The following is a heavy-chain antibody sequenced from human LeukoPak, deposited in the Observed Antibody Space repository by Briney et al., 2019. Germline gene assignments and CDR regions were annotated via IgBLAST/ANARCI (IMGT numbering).Heavy chain of an antibody. J-gene: IGHJ3*02. CDR3: AREKSSKPYSGSSRGGDAFDI. Sequence: KPSQTLSLTCTVSGGSISSGSYDWSCIRQPAGKGLECIGRIYTSGSTNYNPSLKSRVTISVDTSKNQFSLKLSSVTAADTAVYYCAREKSSKPYSGSSRGGDAFDIWGQGTMVTVSS. CDR1: GGSISSGSYD. V-gene: IGHV4-61*02. CDR2: IYTSGST. D-gene: IGHD1-26*01.